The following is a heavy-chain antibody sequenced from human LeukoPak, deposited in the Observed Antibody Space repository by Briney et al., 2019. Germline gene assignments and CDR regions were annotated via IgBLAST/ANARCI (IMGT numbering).Heavy chain of an antibody. CDR3: ARKSDYGDYKSWDDAFDI. CDR1: GGSVSSGSYY. Sequence: SETLSLTCTVSGGSVSSGSYYWSWIRQPPGKGLEWIGYIYYSGSTNYNPSLESRVTISVDTSKNQFSLKLSSVTAADTAVYYCARKSDYGDYKSWDDAFDIWGQGTMVTVSS. V-gene: IGHV4-61*01. CDR2: IYYSGST. D-gene: IGHD4-17*01. J-gene: IGHJ3*02.